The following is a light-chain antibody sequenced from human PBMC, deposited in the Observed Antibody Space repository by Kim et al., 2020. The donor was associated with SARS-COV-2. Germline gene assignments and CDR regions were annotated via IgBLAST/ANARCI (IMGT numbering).Light chain of an antibody. V-gene: IGLV3-21*04. CDR2: YDT. Sequence: AQGNTGKIAGGGNDIGSKSVHWYQQRPGQAPLLVIYYDTDRPSGIPERFSGSISGNTATLTISRVEAGDEADYYCQVWDSSSDHRVFGTGTKVTVL. J-gene: IGLJ1*01. CDR3: QVWDSSSDHRV. CDR1: DIGSKS.